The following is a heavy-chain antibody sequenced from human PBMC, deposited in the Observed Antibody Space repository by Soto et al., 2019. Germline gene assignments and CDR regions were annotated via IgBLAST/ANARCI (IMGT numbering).Heavy chain of an antibody. CDR3: ARQIYDSDTGPNFQYYFDS. Sequence: GESLKIACNGSGYSFAGYWITWVRQKPGKGLEWMGRIDPSDSQTYYSPSFRGHVTISVTKSITTVFLQWSSLRASDTAMYYCARQIYDSDTGPNFQYYFDSWGQGTPVTVSS. V-gene: IGHV5-10-1*01. CDR2: IDPSDSQT. D-gene: IGHD3-22*01. CDR1: GYSFAGYW. J-gene: IGHJ4*02.